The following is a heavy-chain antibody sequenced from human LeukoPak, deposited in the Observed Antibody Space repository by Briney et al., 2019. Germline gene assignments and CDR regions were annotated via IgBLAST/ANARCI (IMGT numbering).Heavy chain of an antibody. V-gene: IGHV3-30*02. CDR1: GFTFSSYG. CDR3: AKDPNDGYNSYYFDY. D-gene: IGHD5-24*01. CDR2: IRYDGSNK. J-gene: IGHJ4*02. Sequence: GGSLRLSCAASGFTFSSYGMHWVRQAPGKGLEWVAFIRYDGSNKYYADSVKGRFTISRDNSKNTLYPQMNSLRAEDTAVYYCAKDPNDGYNSYYFDYWGQGTLVTVSS.